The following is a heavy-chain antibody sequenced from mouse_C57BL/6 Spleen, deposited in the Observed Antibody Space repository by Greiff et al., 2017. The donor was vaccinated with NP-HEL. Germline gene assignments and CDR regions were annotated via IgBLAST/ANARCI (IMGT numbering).Heavy chain of an antibody. CDR1: GFSLTSYG. CDR3: ARGATTVVAYYFDY. J-gene: IGHJ2*01. D-gene: IGHD1-1*01. Sequence: VQLLESGPGLVQPSQSLSITCTVSGFSLTSYGVHWVRQSPGKGLEWLGVIWSGGSTDSNAAFISRLSISKDNSKSQVFFKMNSLQADDTAIYYCARGATTVVAYYFDYWGQGTTLTVSS. CDR2: IWSGGST. V-gene: IGHV2-2*01.